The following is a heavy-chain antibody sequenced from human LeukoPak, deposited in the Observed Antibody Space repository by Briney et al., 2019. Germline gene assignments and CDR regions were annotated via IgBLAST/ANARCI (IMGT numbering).Heavy chain of an antibody. J-gene: IGHJ5*02. CDR1: GFTFSNAW. Sequence: GGSLRLSCAASGFTFSNAWMSWVRQAPGKGLEWVGRIKSKTDGGTTDYAAPVKGRFTISRDDSKTTLYLQMNSLKTEDTAVYYCTALPYCSGGSCYTKWFDPWGQGTLVTVSS. D-gene: IGHD2-15*01. V-gene: IGHV3-15*01. CDR3: TALPYCSGGSCYTKWFDP. CDR2: IKSKTDGGTT.